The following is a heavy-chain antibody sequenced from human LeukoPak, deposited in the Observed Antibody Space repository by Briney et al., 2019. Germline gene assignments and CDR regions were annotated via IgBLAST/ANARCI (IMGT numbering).Heavy chain of an antibody. CDR3: ARGIVGATRGLFDS. D-gene: IGHD1-26*01. CDR2: INHSGTT. V-gene: IGHV4-34*01. CDR1: GGSFSGYY. J-gene: IGHJ4*02. Sequence: PSETLSLTCAVYGGSFSGYYLSWVRQPPGKGPEWIGEINHSGTTNYSPSLKSRVTISVDTSKNQFSLKLSSVTAADTAVYYCARGIVGATRGLFDSWDQGTLVTVSS.